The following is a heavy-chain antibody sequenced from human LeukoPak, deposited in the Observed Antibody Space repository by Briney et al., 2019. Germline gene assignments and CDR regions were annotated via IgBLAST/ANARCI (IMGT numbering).Heavy chain of an antibody. V-gene: IGHV1-69*13. J-gene: IGHJ4*02. CDR3: ARVWEGYYDSSGYRLDY. Sequence: SVKVSCKASGGTFSSYAISWVRQAPGQGLEWMGGIIPIFGTANYAQKFQGRVTITADESTSTAYMELSSLRSEDTAVYYCARVWEGYYDSSGYRLDYWGQGTLVTVSS. D-gene: IGHD3-22*01. CDR2: IIPIFGTA. CDR1: GGTFSSYA.